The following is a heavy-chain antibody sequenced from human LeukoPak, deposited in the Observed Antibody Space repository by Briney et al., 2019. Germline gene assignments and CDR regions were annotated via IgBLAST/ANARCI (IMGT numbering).Heavy chain of an antibody. CDR3: ARRDFALFGVITSFDS. V-gene: IGHV4-34*01. J-gene: IGHJ4*02. CDR1: GESFSGFY. Sequence: KPSQTLSLTCGVYGESFSGFYWSWIRQTPGKGLQWIGEINHSGDINYNPSLESRVTISVDTSKRQFSLRLSSVTAADTAVYYCARRDFALFGVITSFDSWGQGTRVTISS. CDR2: INHSGDI. D-gene: IGHD3-3*01.